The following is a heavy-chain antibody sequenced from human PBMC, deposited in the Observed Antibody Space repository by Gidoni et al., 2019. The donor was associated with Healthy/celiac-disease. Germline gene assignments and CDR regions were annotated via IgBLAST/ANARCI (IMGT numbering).Heavy chain of an antibody. CDR2: ISTSSSYI. J-gene: IGHJ6*02. V-gene: IGHV3-21*01. D-gene: IGHD4-17*01. CDR3: ARDQGGYGDYVDYYYGMGV. Sequence: EVQLVESGGGLGQPGGSMSRSCATSGVPFGSYSRNWVRRAPGKGLGWVSSISTSSSYIYYADSVKGRFTISRDNAKNSLYLQMNSLRAKDTAVYYCARDQGGYGDYVDYYYGMGVWGQGTTVTVSS. CDR1: GVPFGSYS.